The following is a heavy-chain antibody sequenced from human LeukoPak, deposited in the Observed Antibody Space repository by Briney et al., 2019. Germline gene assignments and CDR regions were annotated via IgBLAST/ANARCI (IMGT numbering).Heavy chain of an antibody. V-gene: IGHV3-30-3*01. D-gene: IGHD3-3*01. Sequence: GGSLRLSCAASGFTFSSYAMHWVRQAPGKGLAWVVVISYDGSNKYYADSVKGRFTISRDNSKNTLYLQMNSLRAEDTAVYYCARNYDFWSGSLGRGDRYYGMDVWGQGATVTVSS. J-gene: IGHJ6*02. CDR3: ARNYDFWSGSLGRGDRYYGMDV. CDR1: GFTFSSYA. CDR2: ISYDGSNK.